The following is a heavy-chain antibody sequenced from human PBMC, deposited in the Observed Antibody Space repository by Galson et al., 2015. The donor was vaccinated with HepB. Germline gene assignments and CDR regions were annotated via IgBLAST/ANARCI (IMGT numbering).Heavy chain of an antibody. Sequence: PALVKPTQTLTLTCTFSGFSLSTSGVGVGWIRQPPGKALEWLALIYWDDDKRYSPSLKSRLTITKDTSKNQVVLTMTNMDPVDTATYYCAHYRRIQLWQPGWFDPWGQGTLVTVSS. V-gene: IGHV2-5*02. J-gene: IGHJ5*02. D-gene: IGHD5-18*01. CDR2: IYWDDDK. CDR1: GFSLSTSGVG. CDR3: AHYRRIQLWQPGWFDP.